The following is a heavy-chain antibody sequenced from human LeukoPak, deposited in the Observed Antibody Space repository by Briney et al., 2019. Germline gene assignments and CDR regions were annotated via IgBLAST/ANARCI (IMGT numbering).Heavy chain of an antibody. V-gene: IGHV4-34*01. Sequence: SETLSLTCAVYGGSFSGYYWTWIRQPPGKGLEWIGEINQSGSTNYKPSLKSRVTISVDTSKNQFSLMLSSVTAADTAVYYRARREFPLLGPYFFDYWGQGTLVTVSS. D-gene: IGHD7-27*01. CDR1: GGSFSGYY. CDR2: INQSGST. J-gene: IGHJ4*02. CDR3: ARREFPLLGPYFFDY.